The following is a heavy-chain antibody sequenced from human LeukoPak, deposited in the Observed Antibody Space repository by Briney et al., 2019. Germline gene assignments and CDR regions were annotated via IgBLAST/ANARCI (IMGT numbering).Heavy chain of an antibody. J-gene: IGHJ4*02. CDR1: RFTFRNYA. CDR2: ISASGRST. V-gene: IGHV3-23*01. Sequence: SGGSLTLSCAASRFTFRNYAMSWVRQAPGKGLEWVSAISASGRSTYYADSVKGRFTISRDNSKNTLYLQMNSLRAEDTAVYYCAKDGSGNYGDYWGQGTLVTVSS. CDR3: AKDGSGNYGDY.